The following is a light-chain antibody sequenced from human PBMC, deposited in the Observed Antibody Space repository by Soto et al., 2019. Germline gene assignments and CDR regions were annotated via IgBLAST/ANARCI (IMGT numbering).Light chain of an antibody. CDR2: GAS. J-gene: IGKJ1*01. Sequence: EIVMTQSPATLSVSPGERATLSCRASRSVNSNLAWYQQKPGQAPRLLIYGASTRATDIPARFSGSGSGTEFTLTISSLQSEDFAVYYCQQYNYWPGTFGQGTKVEIK. CDR1: RSVNSN. CDR3: QQYNYWPGT. V-gene: IGKV3-15*01.